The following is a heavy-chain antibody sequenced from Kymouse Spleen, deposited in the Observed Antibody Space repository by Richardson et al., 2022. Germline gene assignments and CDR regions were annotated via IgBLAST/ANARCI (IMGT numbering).Heavy chain of an antibody. V-gene: IGHV4-34*01. CDR1: GGSFSGYY. CDR2: INHSGST. CDR3: ARDLITGTTEYGMDV. D-gene: IGHD1-7*01. Sequence: QVQLQQWGAGLLKPSETLSLTCAVYGGSFSGYYWSWIRQPPGKGLEWIGEINHSGSTNYNPSLKSRVTISVDTSKNQFSLKLSSVTAADTAVYYCARDLITGTTEYGMDVWGQGTTVTVSS. J-gene: IGHJ6*02.